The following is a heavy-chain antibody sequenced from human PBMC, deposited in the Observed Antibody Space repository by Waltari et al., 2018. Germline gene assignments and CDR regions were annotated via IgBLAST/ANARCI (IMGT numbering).Heavy chain of an antibody. V-gene: IGHV5-51*01. Sequence: EVQLVQSGAEMKKPGESLKISGQGSGYYFHNFWIGWVGQMPVKGLEWLGRIFPGDSDTRYRPSVPGQVTISADKSISTAYLQWNSLKAPDTAIYYCARGPSTGFYYFDYWGQGTLVNVSS. CDR1: GYYFHNFW. CDR3: ARGPSTGFYYFDY. D-gene: IGHD3-22*01. CDR2: IFPGDSDT. J-gene: IGHJ4*02.